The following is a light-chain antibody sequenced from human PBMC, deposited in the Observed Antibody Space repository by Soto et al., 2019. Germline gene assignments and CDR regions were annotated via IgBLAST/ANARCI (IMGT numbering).Light chain of an antibody. J-gene: IGKJ4*01. CDR3: QQNGSSPA. V-gene: IGKV3-20*01. CDR1: QSVSSSY. Sequence: EIVLTQSPGTLSLSPGERATLSCRASQSVSSSYLAWYQQKPGQAPRLLIYGASSRATGIPDRFSGSGSGTDFTLTISSLESEDFAVYYCQQNGSSPAFGGGTKVEIK. CDR2: GAS.